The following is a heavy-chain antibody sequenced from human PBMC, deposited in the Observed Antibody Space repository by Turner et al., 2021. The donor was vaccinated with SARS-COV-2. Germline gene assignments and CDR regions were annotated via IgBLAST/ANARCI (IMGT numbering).Heavy chain of an antibody. V-gene: IGHV3-21*01. J-gene: IGHJ5*02. CDR1: GFTFSSYT. Sequence: EVQLVESGGGLVKPGGSLRLSGAASGFTFSSYTMYWVRQAPGKGLEWVSSISSSSSYIYYADSVKGRFTSSRDNAKNSLYLQMNSLRAEETAVYYCARGTYYYDSSVYSGTNWFDPWGQGTLVTVSS. CDR2: ISSSSSYI. CDR3: ARGTYYYDSSVYSGTNWFDP. D-gene: IGHD3-22*01.